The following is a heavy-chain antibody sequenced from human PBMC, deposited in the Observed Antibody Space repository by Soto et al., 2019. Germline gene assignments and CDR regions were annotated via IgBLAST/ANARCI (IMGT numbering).Heavy chain of an antibody. J-gene: IGHJ4*02. CDR3: ARDYMAVVD. V-gene: IGHV4-31*03. D-gene: IGHD2-15*01. Sequence: QVQLQESGPGLVKPSQTLSLTCTVSGSSISSGSYYWSWIRQHPGKGLEWIGYIYHSGSTYYNPYLKSRATISLDTSKNQFSLKLSSVTAADTAVYYCARDYMAVVDWGQGTLVTVSS. CDR2: IYHSGST. CDR1: GSSISSGSYY.